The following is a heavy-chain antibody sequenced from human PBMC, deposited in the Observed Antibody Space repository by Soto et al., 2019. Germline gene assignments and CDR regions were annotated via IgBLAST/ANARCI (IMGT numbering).Heavy chain of an antibody. CDR3: AKVQAVAGTTSVSGPIDY. Sequence: GGSLRLSCAASGFTFSSYAMSWVRQAPGKGLEWVSAISGSGGSTYYADSVKGRFTISRDNSKNTLYLQMNSLRAEDTAVYYCAKVQAVAGTTSVSGPIDYWGQGSLVTVSS. CDR2: ISGSGGST. CDR1: GFTFSSYA. D-gene: IGHD6-19*01. J-gene: IGHJ4*02. V-gene: IGHV3-23*01.